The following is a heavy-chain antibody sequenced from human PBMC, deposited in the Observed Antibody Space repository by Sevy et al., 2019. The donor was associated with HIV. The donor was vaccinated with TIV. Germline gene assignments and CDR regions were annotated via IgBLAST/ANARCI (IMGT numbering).Heavy chain of an antibody. V-gene: IGHV3-30-3*01. D-gene: IGHD6-19*01. Sequence: GGSLRLSCADSGFTFSSYAMHWVRQAPGKGLEWVAIISYDGSNKYYADSVKGRFTISRDNSKNTLYPQMNSLRAEDTAVYYCARGVGAGSGWYYFDYWGQGTLVTVSS. CDR2: ISYDGSNK. CDR3: ARGVGAGSGWYYFDY. CDR1: GFTFSSYA. J-gene: IGHJ4*02.